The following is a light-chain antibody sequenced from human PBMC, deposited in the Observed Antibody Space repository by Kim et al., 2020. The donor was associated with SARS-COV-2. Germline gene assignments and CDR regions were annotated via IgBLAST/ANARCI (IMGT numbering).Light chain of an antibody. CDR1: SSNIRINY. J-gene: IGLJ3*02. CDR2: SNN. Sequence: VTIAGTGRSSNIRINYVYRYQQLPATAPKHLINSNNQRPSGVPDRFSGSKSGASASLAISGLRSEDEADYYCAAWDDSLSGNWVFGGGTQLTVL. V-gene: IGLV1-47*02. CDR3: AAWDDSLSGNWV.